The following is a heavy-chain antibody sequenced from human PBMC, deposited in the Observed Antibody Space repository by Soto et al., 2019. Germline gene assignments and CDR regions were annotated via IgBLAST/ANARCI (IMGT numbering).Heavy chain of an antibody. CDR1: GFTFNKYA. Sequence: PGGSLRLSCTASGFTFNKYAMSWVRQAPGKGLEWVSAITDSGAASHYADSVKGRFTVSRDNSKNTLYLQMNSLRADDTAVYYCARDLSVVFDYWGQGTLLTVSS. V-gene: IGHV3-23*01. CDR2: ITDSGAAS. CDR3: ARDLSVVFDY. D-gene: IGHD2-15*01. J-gene: IGHJ4*02.